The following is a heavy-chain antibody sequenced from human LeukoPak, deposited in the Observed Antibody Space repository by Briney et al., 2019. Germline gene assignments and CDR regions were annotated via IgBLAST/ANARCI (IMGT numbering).Heavy chain of an antibody. CDR3: AKAAQRGFDYSNSLEY. CDR2: IWSDATNQ. J-gene: IGHJ4*02. D-gene: IGHD4-11*01. Sequence: GTSLTLSCEASGFTLSHFGMHWVRQAPGKGLEWVAVIWSDATNQYYAESVKGRFTISRDNFKRTVSLKMNSMSAEATAVYYCAKAAQRGFDYSNSLEYWGQGSLVIVSS. V-gene: IGHV3-33*06. CDR1: GFTLSHFG.